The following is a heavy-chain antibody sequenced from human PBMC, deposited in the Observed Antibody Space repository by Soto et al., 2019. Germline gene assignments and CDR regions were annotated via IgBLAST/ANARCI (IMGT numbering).Heavy chain of an antibody. Sequence: QVQLQESGPGLVKPSETLSLTCTVSGGSMTGYYWSWIRQPPGKGLEWIGYIYYSGNTNYNPSLKNRVTILVDTSKDQFSLKLSSVTAADTAVYYCAKTPRLAVAATNWFDPWGQGTLVIVSS. J-gene: IGHJ5*02. CDR2: IYYSGNT. V-gene: IGHV4-59*01. CDR3: AKTPRLAVAATNWFDP. CDR1: GGSMTGYY. D-gene: IGHD6-19*01.